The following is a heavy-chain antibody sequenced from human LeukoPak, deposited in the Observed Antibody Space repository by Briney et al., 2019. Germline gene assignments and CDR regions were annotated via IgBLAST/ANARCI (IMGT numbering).Heavy chain of an antibody. CDR2: IYTSGST. D-gene: IGHD3-9*01. J-gene: IGHJ4*02. CDR3: ATSPALDILTGYYRESDY. Sequence: SETLSLTCTVSGGSISSGSYYWSWIRQPAGKGLEWIGRIYTSGSTNYNPSLKSRVTISVDTSKNQFSLKLSSVTAADTAVYYCATSPALDILTGYYRESDYWGQGTLVTVSS. V-gene: IGHV4-61*02. CDR1: GGSISSGSYY.